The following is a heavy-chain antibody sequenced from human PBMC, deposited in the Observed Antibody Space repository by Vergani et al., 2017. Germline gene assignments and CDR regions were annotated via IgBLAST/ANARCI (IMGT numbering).Heavy chain of an antibody. J-gene: IGHJ6*02. CDR3: ERESAVAGTMYYYYGMDV. CDR1: GFTFSSYE. D-gene: IGHD6-19*01. V-gene: IGHV3-48*03. Sequence: EVQLVESGGGLVQPGGSLRLSCAASGFTFSSYEMNWVRQAPGKGLEWVSYISSSGSTIYYAESVKGRFTISRDNAKNSLYLQMNSLRAEDTAVYYCERESAVAGTMYYYYGMDVWGQGTTVTVSS. CDR2: ISSSGSTI.